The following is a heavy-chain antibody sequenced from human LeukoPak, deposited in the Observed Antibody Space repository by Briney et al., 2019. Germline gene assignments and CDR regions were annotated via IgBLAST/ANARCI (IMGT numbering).Heavy chain of an antibody. CDR3: ARATGSYYSLGY. D-gene: IGHD1-26*01. CDR2: INSDGSST. V-gene: IGHV3-74*01. Sequence: GGSLRLSCAASGFTFSSYAMSWVRQAPGKGLVWVSRINSDGSSTSYADSVKGRFTVSRDNAKNTLYLQMNSLRAEDTAVYYCARATGSYYSLGYWGQGTLVTVSS. CDR1: GFTFSSYA. J-gene: IGHJ4*02.